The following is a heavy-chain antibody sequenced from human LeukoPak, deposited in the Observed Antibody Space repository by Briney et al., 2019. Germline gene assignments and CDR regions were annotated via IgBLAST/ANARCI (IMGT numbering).Heavy chain of an antibody. CDR3: ARNRAVRGVIITPDAFDI. J-gene: IGHJ3*02. CDR1: GFTFSSYW. V-gene: IGHV3-7*01. Sequence: GGSLRLSCAASGFTFSSYWMSWVRQAPGKGLEWVANINEDGSEKYYVDSVKGRFTISRDNAKNSLYLQMNSLRAEDTAVYYCARNRAVRGVIITPDAFDIWGQGTMVTVSS. CDR2: INEDGSEK. D-gene: IGHD3-10*01.